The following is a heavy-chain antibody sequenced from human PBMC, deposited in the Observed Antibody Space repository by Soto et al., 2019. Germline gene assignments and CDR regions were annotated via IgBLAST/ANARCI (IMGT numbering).Heavy chain of an antibody. V-gene: IGHV1-46*02. CDR3: VGGSASGVDH. CDR1: TYTYDTHY. D-gene: IGHD6-6*01. Sequence: ASVKVSCKSSTYTYDTHYIHWVRQAPGQGLEWVGVINPSVGSTNYAQKFQGRVTMTRDTSTTTFYMEVTSLTSEDTAVYYCVGGSASGVDHWGQGTLVTVSS. J-gene: IGHJ4*02. CDR2: INPSVGST.